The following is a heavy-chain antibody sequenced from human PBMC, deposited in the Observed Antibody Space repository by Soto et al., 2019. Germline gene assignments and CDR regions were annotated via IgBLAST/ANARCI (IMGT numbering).Heavy chain of an antibody. D-gene: IGHD3-22*01. CDR2: ISYDGSNK. CDR1: GFTVSSYA. CDR3: ARGDSSGYYYIDYYYGMDV. V-gene: IGHV3-30-3*01. J-gene: IGHJ6*02. Sequence: PXGSLRLSCAASGFTVSSYAMHWVRQAPGNGLEWVAVISYDGSNKYYADSVKGRFTISRDNSKNTLYLQMNSLRAEDTAVYYCARGDSSGYYYIDYYYGMDVWGQGTTVTVS.